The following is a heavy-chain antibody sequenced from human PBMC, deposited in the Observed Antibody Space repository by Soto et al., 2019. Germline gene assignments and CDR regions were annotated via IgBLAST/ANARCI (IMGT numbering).Heavy chain of an antibody. CDR3: ASSVLEVTGSYFDY. D-gene: IGHD7-27*01. J-gene: IGHJ4*02. Sequence: PSETLSLTCTVSGGSISSYYWSWIRQPPGKGLEWIGYIYYSGSTNYNPSLKSRVTISVDTSKNQFSLKLSSVTAADTAVYYCASSVLEVTGSYFDYWGQGTLVTVSS. CDR2: IYYSGST. V-gene: IGHV4-59*08. CDR1: GGSISSYY.